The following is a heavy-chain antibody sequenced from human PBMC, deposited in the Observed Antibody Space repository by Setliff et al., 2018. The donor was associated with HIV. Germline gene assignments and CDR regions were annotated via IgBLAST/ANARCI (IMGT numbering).Heavy chain of an antibody. J-gene: IGHJ6*02. D-gene: IGHD4-4*01. CDR3: SRDVLTNNYYYYGMDV. CDR1: GFNFGEYA. CDR2: IRSKAYGGTT. V-gene: IGHV3-49*04. Sequence: GVLRLSCSASGFNFGEYALSWVRQAPGKGLEWVAFIRSKAYGGTTEYAASVKDRFTISRDDSKSIAYLQMNSLKTEDSAVYYCSRDVLTNNYYYYGMDVWGQGTTVTVSS.